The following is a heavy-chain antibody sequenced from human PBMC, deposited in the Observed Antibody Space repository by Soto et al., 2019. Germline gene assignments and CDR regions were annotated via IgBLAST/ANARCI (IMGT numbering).Heavy chain of an antibody. D-gene: IGHD1-1*01. CDR2: IYHTGST. CDR1: GGSFTSNNW. CDR3: ARATGTLRSRNCDY. Sequence: SETLSLTCAVSGGSFTSNNWWTWVRQPPGQGLEWIGSIYHTGSTYYSKSLRSRLTMSVDTSKSQFSLRLSSVTAADTAVYYCARATGTLRSRNCDYWGQGSLVTVSS. J-gene: IGHJ4*02. V-gene: IGHV4-4*02.